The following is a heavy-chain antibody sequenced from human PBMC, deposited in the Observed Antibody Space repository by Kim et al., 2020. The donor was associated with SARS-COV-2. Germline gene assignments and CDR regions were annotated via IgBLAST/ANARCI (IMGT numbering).Heavy chain of an antibody. CDR2: IYYSGST. CDR3: ARIPTGSPTGIDY. CDR1: GGSISSYY. J-gene: IGHJ4*02. D-gene: IGHD1-26*01. V-gene: IGHV4-59*13. Sequence: SETLSLTCTVSGGSISSYYWSWIRQPPGKGLEWIGYIYYSGSTNYNPSLKSRVTISVDTSKNQFSLKLSSVTAADTAVYYCARIPTGSPTGIDYWGQGTLVTVSS.